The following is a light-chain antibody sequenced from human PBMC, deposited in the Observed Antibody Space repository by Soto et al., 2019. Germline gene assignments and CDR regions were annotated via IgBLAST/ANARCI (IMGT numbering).Light chain of an antibody. CDR1: QSVSSY. CDR2: DAS. V-gene: IGKV3-11*01. CDR3: QQRSNWGLGT. J-gene: IGKJ2*02. Sequence: EIVLTQSPATLSLSPGERATLSCRASQSVSSYLAWYQQKPGQAPRLLIYDASNRATGIPARFSGSGSGTDFTLTISSLEPEDFAVYYCQQRSNWGLGTFGQETKLEIK.